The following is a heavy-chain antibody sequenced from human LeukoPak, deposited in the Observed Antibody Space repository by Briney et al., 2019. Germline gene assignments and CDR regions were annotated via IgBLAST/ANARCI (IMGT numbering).Heavy chain of an antibody. J-gene: IGHJ4*02. V-gene: IGHV3-23*01. CDR2: ISDNSGNT. CDR1: GFNFSSYW. Sequence: GGSLRLSCAASGFNFSSYWMSWVRQAPGQGLEWVSAISDNSGNTYYADSVKGRFTISRDNSENTLYLQMNSLRAEDTAVYYCARDRRYSSSWMDYWGQGTLVTVSS. D-gene: IGHD6-13*01. CDR3: ARDRRYSSSWMDY.